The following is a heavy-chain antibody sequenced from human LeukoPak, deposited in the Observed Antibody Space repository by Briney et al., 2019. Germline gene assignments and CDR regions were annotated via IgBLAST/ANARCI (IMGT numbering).Heavy chain of an antibody. CDR1: GYSFTSYW. CDR2: IYPGDSDT. J-gene: IGHJ6*03. V-gene: IGHV5-51*01. CDR3: ARHDSTSYYYYYMDV. Sequence: GESLKISCEGSGYSFTSYWIGWVRQMPGKGLEWMGIIYPGDSDTRYSPSFQGQVTISADKSISTAYLQWSSLKASDTAMYYCARHDSTSYYYYYMDVWGKGTTVTVSS. D-gene: IGHD2-21*01.